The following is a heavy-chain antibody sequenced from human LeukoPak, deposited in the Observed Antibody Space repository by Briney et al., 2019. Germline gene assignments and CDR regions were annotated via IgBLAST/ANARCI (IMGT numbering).Heavy chain of an antibody. CDR3: ARDYADYVGYFFFDY. CDR2: ISGGGETT. D-gene: IGHD4-17*01. V-gene: IGHV3-23*01. J-gene: IGHJ4*02. CDR1: GFTFNNYA. Sequence: GGSLRLSSAASGFTFNNYAMNCVPQAPGKGLEWVSSISGGGETTYYADSAKGRFTISRDNSQNTLYLQMNSLRAEDTAVYYCARDYADYVGYFFFDYWGQGTLVTVFS.